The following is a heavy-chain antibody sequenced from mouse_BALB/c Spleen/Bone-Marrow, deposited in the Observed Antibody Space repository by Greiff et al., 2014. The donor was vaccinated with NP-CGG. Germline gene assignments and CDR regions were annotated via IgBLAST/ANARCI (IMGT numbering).Heavy chain of an antibody. D-gene: IGHD2-1*01. V-gene: IGHV14-3*02. CDR1: GFNIKDTY. J-gene: IGHJ4*01. CDR2: IYPANGDT. CDR3: ARYGNGLMDY. Sequence: VQLKHSGAELVKPGASVKLSCTASGFNIKDTYMHWVKQRPEQGLEWIGRIYPANGDTKYDPKFQGKATITADTSSNTAYLQLSSLTSEDTAVYYCARYGNGLMDYWGQGTSVTVSS.